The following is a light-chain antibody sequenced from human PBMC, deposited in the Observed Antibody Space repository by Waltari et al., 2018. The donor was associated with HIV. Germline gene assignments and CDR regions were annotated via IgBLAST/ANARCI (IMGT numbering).Light chain of an antibody. V-gene: IGLV2-14*01. CDR3: SSYTSSSSRV. CDR2: EVR. Sequence: ALTQPGSVCGPHGRSSTTSCTGTISDVGAYDYVTWHQQHQGTSPKLLIFEVRSRPSGVPNCSSGSKSGNTASLAISGLQAEDEADYYCSSYTSSSSRVFGGGTKLTVL. CDR1: ISDVGAYDY. J-gene: IGLJ2*01.